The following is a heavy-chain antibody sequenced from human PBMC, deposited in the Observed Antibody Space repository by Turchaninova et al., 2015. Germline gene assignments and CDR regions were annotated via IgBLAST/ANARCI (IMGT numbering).Heavy chain of an antibody. V-gene: IGHV3-7*03. Sequence: EVQLVESGGGLVQPGGSLRLSCAASGFTFSSYWMTWVRQAPGEGLEWVANIKQDGGEEYYMDSVKGRFTSSRDNAKNSLYLQMDSQRVEDTAVYYWARPLRGPWYFDLWGRGTLVTVSS. CDR1: GFTFSSYW. D-gene: IGHD5-12*01. CDR2: IKQDGGEE. CDR3: ARPLRGPWYFDL. J-gene: IGHJ2*01.